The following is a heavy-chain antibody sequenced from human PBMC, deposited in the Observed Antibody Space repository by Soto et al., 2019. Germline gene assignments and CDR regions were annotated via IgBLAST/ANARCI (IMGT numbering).Heavy chain of an antibody. V-gene: IGHV3-30-3*01. D-gene: IGHD5-18*01. CDR1: GFTFSSYV. CDR2: ISYDGSNK. CDR3: ATGVGWWTQLWP. J-gene: IGHJ5*02. Sequence: QVQLVESGGGVVQPGRSLRLSCAASGFTFSSYVMHWVRQAPGKGLEWVAVISYDGSNKYYSDSVKGRFTISRDTSKNTLYLQMNSLRAEDTAVYYCATGVGWWTQLWPWGQGTLVTDSS.